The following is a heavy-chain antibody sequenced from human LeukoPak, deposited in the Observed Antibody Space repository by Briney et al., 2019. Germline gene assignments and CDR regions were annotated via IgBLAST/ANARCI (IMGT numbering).Heavy chain of an antibody. V-gene: IGHV3-48*03. CDR2: ISSSGSTI. CDR3: AGFIPDYYYGMDV. D-gene: IGHD2-2*02. J-gene: IGHJ6*02. CDR1: GFTFSSYE. Sequence: GGSLRLSCAASGFTFSSYEMNWVRQAPGKGLEWVSYISSSGSTIYYADSVKGRFTISRDNAKNSLYLQMNSLRAEDTAVYYCAGFIPDYYYGMDVWGQGTTVTVSS.